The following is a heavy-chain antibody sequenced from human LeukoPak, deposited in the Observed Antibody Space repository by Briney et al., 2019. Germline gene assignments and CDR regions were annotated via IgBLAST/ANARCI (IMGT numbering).Heavy chain of an antibody. D-gene: IGHD3-9*01. CDR2: IIPIFGTA. V-gene: IGHV1-69*13. CDR1: GGTFSSYA. CDR3: ARGIRYFDWLLYY. J-gene: IGHJ4*02. Sequence: GASVKVSCKASGGTFSSYAISWVRQAPGQGLEWMGGIIPIFGTANYAQKFQGRVTITADESTSTAYMELSSLRSEDTAVYYCARGIRYFDWLLYYWGQGTLVTVSS.